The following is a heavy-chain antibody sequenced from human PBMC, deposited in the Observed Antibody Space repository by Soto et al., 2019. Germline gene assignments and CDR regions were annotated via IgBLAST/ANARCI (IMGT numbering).Heavy chain of an antibody. CDR3: ARMGDTAMVNSRRYYYYYGMDV. Sequence: SGPTLVNPTQTLTLTCTFSGFSLSTSGMCVSWIRQPPGKALEWLARIDWDDDKYYSTSLKTRLTISKDTSKNQVVLTMTNMDPVDTATYYCARMGDTAMVNSRRYYYYYGMDVWGQGTTVTV. D-gene: IGHD5-18*01. CDR1: GFSLSTSGMC. V-gene: IGHV2-70*11. J-gene: IGHJ6*02. CDR2: IDWDDDK.